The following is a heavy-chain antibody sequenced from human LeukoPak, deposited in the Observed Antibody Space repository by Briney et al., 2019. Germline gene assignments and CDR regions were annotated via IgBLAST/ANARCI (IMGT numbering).Heavy chain of an antibody. CDR3: AKGSIDWYYFDY. J-gene: IGHJ4*02. V-gene: IGHV3-30*18. CDR1: GFSFSTYD. Sequence: PGGPLRLSCAASGFSFSTYDMHWVRQAPGKGLEGVAVISSDGSHKYWADSVKGRFTISRDNSKNTVYLQMNSLRAEDTAVYYCAKGSIDWYYFDYWGQGTLVTVSS. D-gene: IGHD3-9*01. CDR2: ISSDGSHK.